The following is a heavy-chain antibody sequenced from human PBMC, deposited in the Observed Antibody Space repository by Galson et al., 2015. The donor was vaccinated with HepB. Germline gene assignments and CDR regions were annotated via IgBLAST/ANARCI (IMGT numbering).Heavy chain of an antibody. V-gene: IGHV1-58*02. CDR1: GFTFTSSA. CDR3: AVFPGYSSGWDD. Sequence: SVKVSCKASGFTFTSSAMQWVRQARGQRLEWIGWIVVGSGNTNYAQKFQERVTITRDMSTSTAYMELSSLRSEDTAVYYCAVFPGYSSGWDDWGQGTLVTVSS. J-gene: IGHJ4*02. CDR2: IVVGSGNT. D-gene: IGHD6-19*01.